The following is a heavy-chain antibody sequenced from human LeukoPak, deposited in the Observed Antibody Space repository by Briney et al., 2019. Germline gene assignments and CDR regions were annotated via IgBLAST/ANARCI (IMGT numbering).Heavy chain of an antibody. Sequence: GGPLQISSKGSGYSFTNYWIGWVRPLPGKGLEWMGIIFPSDSDTTYSPSFQGQVTISADKSISTAYVQWNSLKASDTAMYYCASYYGSGSGDAVDIWGHGTMVTVSA. V-gene: IGHV5-51*01. CDR3: ASYYGSGSGDAVDI. CDR1: GYSFTNYW. CDR2: IFPSDSDT. J-gene: IGHJ3*02. D-gene: IGHD3-10*01.